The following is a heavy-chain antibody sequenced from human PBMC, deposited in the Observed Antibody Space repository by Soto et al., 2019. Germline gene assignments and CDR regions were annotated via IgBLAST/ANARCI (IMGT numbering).Heavy chain of an antibody. Sequence: DLVESGGGLVQPGGSLRLSCLVSGFPFSSYSMNWVRQAPGRGLEWISYITDSSSNVYYADSVKGRFTISRDNAKSSLFLQMNGLRAEDTAVYYCARDRSWAFDYWGQGTLVTVSS. V-gene: IGHV3-48*01. CDR2: ITDSSSNV. J-gene: IGHJ4*02. CDR1: GFPFSSYS. CDR3: ARDRSWAFDY. D-gene: IGHD1-26*01.